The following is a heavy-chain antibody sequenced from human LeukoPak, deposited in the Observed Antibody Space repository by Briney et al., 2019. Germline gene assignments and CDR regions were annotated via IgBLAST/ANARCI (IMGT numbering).Heavy chain of an antibody. V-gene: IGHV4-61*02. J-gene: IGHJ3*02. CDR3: ARDLVPAAPIHDAFDI. CDR2: IFTSGTT. D-gene: IGHD2-2*01. Sequence: PSETLSLTCTVSGGSISSGSYYWSWIRQPAGKGLEWIGRIFTSGTTNYNPSLQSRVTISVDTSKNQFSLKLSSVTAADTAVYYCARDLVPAAPIHDAFDIWGQGTMVTVSS. CDR1: GGSISSGSYY.